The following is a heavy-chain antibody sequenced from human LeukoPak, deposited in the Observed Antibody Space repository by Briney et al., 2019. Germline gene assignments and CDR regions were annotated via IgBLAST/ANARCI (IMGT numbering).Heavy chain of an antibody. D-gene: IGHD3-10*01. V-gene: IGHV4-39*01. CDR3: ASSGSYYGWFDP. CDR1: GGSITSSDYY. J-gene: IGHJ5*02. Sequence: PSETLSLTCTVSGGSITSSDYYWGWIRQPPGTGLEWIGTIFYSGSTHYNPSLKSRVTISVDTSKNQFSLKLSSVTAADTAVYYCASSGSYYGWFDPWGQGTLVTVSS. CDR2: IFYSGST.